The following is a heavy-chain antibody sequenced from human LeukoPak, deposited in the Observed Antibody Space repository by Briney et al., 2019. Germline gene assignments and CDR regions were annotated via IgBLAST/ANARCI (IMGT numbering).Heavy chain of an antibody. V-gene: IGHV3-72*01. CDR1: GFTFSDHF. J-gene: IGHJ4*02. CDR2: IKNKANSYIT. CDR3: ASIRGTLGY. D-gene: IGHD1-26*01. Sequence: GGSLRLSCAASGFTFSDHFMDWVRQAPGKGLEWVGRIKNKANSYITQYAASMEGRFTISRDGSKNSLYLQMSSLKTEDTAMYYCASIRGTLGYWGQGTVVTVSS.